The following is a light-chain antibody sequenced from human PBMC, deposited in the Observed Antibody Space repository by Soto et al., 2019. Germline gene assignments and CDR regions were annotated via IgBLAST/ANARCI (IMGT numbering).Light chain of an antibody. CDR1: QRVSSY. CDR3: QQRSNWPPYT. Sequence: EIVLTQSPATLSLSPGERATLSCRASQRVSSYLAWYQQKPGQPPRLLIYDASNRATSIPARCSGSGSGTAFTLTISSLEPEDFAVYYWQQRSNWPPYTFGQGTKLEIK. CDR2: DAS. V-gene: IGKV3-11*01. J-gene: IGKJ2*01.